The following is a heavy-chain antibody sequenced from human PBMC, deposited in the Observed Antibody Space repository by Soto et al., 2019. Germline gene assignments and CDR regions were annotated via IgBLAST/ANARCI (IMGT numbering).Heavy chain of an antibody. Sequence: SETLSLTCAVSGGSISSGGYSWSWIRQPPGKGLEWIGYIYHSGSTYYNPSLKSRVTISVDTSKNQLSLKLSSVTAADTAVYYCARRYGYYFDFWGQGTLVTVSS. D-gene: IGHD3-9*01. CDR3: ARRYGYYFDF. J-gene: IGHJ4*02. CDR2: IYHSGST. CDR1: GGSISSGGYS. V-gene: IGHV4-30-2*01.